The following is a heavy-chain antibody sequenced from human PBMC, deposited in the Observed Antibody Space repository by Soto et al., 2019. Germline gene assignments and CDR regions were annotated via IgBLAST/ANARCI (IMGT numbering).Heavy chain of an antibody. Sequence: ASVKVSCKASGGTFSSYAISWERQAPGQGLEWMGWISAYNGNTNYAQKLQGRVTMTTDTSTSTAYMELRSLRSDDTAVYYCARDGNCSGGSCYSAWSWFDPWGQGTLVTVSS. CDR2: ISAYNGNT. CDR3: ARDGNCSGGSCYSAWSWFDP. J-gene: IGHJ5*02. D-gene: IGHD2-15*01. V-gene: IGHV1-18*01. CDR1: GGTFSSYA.